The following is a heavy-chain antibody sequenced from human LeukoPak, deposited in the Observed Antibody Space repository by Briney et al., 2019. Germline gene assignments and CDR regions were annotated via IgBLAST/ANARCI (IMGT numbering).Heavy chain of an antibody. D-gene: IGHD3-10*01. CDR2: VKEDGTTK. Sequence: GGSLRLSCAASGFSFTNYWMSWVRQAPGKGLEWVANVKEDGTTKQYVDSVKGRFTISRDNAKNSLYLQMDSLRAEDTAVYYCVNQEGVPRWGQGTLVSVSS. V-gene: IGHV3-7*01. CDR3: VNQEGVPR. CDR1: GFSFTNYW. J-gene: IGHJ4*02.